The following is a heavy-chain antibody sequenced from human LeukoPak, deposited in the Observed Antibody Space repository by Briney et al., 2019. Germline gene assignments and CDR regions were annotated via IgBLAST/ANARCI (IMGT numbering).Heavy chain of an antibody. J-gene: IGHJ4*02. D-gene: IGHD4-17*01. CDR1: GGSISSYY. CDR2: IYTSGST. V-gene: IGHV4-4*07. CDR3: ARDNDYGGTFDY. Sequence: SETLSLTCTVSGGSISSYYWNWIRQPAGKGLEWIGRIYTSGSTNYNPSLKSRVTMSVDTSKNQFSLKLSSVTAADTAVYYCARDNDYGGTFDYWGQGTLVTVSS.